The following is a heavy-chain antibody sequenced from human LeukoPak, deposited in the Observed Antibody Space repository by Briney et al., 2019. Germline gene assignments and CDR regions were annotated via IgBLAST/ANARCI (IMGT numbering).Heavy chain of an antibody. J-gene: IGHJ4*02. CDR1: GFTFNSYA. CDR3: AKSKDYYGSGSYDDY. V-gene: IGHV3-23*01. D-gene: IGHD3-10*01. CDR2: ISGSGGST. Sequence: GGSLRLSCAASGFTFNSYAMSWVCQAPGKGLEWVSAISGSGGSTYYADSVKGRFTISRDNSKNTLYLQMNSLRAEDTAVYYCAKSKDYYGSGSYDDYWGQGTLVTVSS.